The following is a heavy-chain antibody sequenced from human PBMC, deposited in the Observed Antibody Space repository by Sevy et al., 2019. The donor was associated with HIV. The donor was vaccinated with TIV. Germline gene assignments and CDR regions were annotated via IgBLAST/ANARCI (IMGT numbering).Heavy chain of an antibody. CDR3: AKGYCSGGSCPRDYYYYGMDV. D-gene: IGHD2-15*01. CDR2: ISASGRST. V-gene: IGHV3-23*01. CDR1: GFTFSSYA. J-gene: IGHJ6*02. Sequence: GGSLRLSCAASGFTFSSYAMNWVRQAPGKGLEWVSSISASGRSTYYADSVEGRFTISRDNSKNTLYLQMNSLRGDDTAVYYCAKGYCSGGSCPRDYYYYGMDVWGQGTMVTVSS.